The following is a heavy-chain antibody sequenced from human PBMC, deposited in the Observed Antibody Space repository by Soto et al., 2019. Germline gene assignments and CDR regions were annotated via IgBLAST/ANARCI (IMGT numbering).Heavy chain of an antibody. J-gene: IGHJ4*02. CDR1: GGTFSSYA. CDR3: ASQPVRGVVVLAPFEY. Sequence: QVQLVQSGAEVKKPGSSVKVSCKASGGTFSSYAISWVRHAPGQGLEWMGGIIPVFGTTTYAQRFQGRVAISADESTSTAYMELSSLRSEDTAVYYCASQPVRGVVVLAPFEYWGQGTLVSVSS. D-gene: IGHD3-10*01. CDR2: IIPVFGTT. V-gene: IGHV1-69*01.